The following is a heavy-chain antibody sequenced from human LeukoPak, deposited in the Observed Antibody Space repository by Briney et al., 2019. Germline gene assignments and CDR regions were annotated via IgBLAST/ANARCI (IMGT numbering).Heavy chain of an antibody. J-gene: IGHJ4*02. CDR2: IKSKTDGGTT. CDR1: GFTFSNAW. Sequence: GGSLRLSCAASGFTFSNAWMSWVRQAPGKGLEGVGGIKSKTDGGTTDYAAPVKGRFTISRDDSKNTLYLQMNSLKTEDTAVYYCTTTVLWLEEIETRFDYWGQGTLVTVSS. D-gene: IGHD3-10*01. CDR3: TTTVLWLEEIETRFDY. V-gene: IGHV3-15*01.